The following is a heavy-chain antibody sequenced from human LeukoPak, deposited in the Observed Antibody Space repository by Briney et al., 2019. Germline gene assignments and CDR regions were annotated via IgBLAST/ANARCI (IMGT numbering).Heavy chain of an antibody. CDR2: INPNSGGT. J-gene: IGHJ4*02. Sequence: ASVKVSCKASGYTFTGYYMHWVRQAPGQGLEWMGWINPNSGGTYYAQKFQGRVTMTRDTSTSTVYMELSSLRSEDTAVYYCAREGYDSSGYPFDYWGQGTLVTVSS. V-gene: IGHV1-2*02. CDR3: AREGYDSSGYPFDY. D-gene: IGHD3-22*01. CDR1: GYTFTGYY.